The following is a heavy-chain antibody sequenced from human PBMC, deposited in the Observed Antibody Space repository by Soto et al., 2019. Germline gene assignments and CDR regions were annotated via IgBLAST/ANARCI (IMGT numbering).Heavy chain of an antibody. CDR2: IIPIFGTA. Sequence: QVQLVQSGAEVKKPGSSVKVSCKASGGTFSSYAISWVRQAPGQGLEWMGGIIPIFGTANYAQKFQGRVTITADKSTSTAYMEVSSLRFEDPGVYFFAALGGTGIVKIDYWGQGTLVTVSS. CDR1: GGTFSSYA. J-gene: IGHJ4*02. V-gene: IGHV1-69*06. CDR3: AALGGTGIVKIDY. D-gene: IGHD2-15*01.